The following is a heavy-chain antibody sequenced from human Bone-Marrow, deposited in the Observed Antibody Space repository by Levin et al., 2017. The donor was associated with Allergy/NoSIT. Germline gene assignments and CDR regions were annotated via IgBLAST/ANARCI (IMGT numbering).Heavy chain of an antibody. D-gene: IGHD6-19*01. CDR1: GFTFSTYW. CDR3: ARAPAVAGTGRGY. V-gene: IGHV3-7*01. CDR2: IKEDGSEK. Sequence: GGSLRLSCAASGFTFSTYWMSWVRQAPGKGLEWVANIKEDGSEKNYVDSVKGRFTISRDNAKNSLYLQMKSLRAEDTAVYYCARAPAVAGTGRGYWGQGELVTVSS. J-gene: IGHJ4*02.